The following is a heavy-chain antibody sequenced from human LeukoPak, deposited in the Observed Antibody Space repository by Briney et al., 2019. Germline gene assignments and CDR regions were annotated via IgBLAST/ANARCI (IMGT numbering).Heavy chain of an antibody. V-gene: IGHV1-2*02. J-gene: IGHJ6*02. CDR2: INPNSGGT. Sequence: ASVKVSCKASGYTFTGYYMHWVRQAPGQGLEWMGWINPNSGGTNYAQKFQGRVTMTRDTSISTAYMELSRLRSEDTAVYYCARGGDYDFWSGYYTGGRYYYYGMDVWGQGTTVTVSS. D-gene: IGHD3-3*01. CDR3: ARGGDYDFWSGYYTGGRYYYYGMDV. CDR1: GYTFTGYY.